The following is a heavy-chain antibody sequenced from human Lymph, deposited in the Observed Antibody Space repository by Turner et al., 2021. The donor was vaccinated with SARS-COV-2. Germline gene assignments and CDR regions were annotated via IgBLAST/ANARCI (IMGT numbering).Heavy chain of an antibody. D-gene: IGHD6-13*01. Sequence: QVQLVESGGGVFQPGLSLRLSCAASGFPFSSYGMHWVRQAPGKGLEWVAVIWYDGSNKFYADSVKGRFTISRDNSKNTLYLQMNSLRAEDTAVYYCARALAAAGTDGVDVWGQGTTVTVSS. CDR3: ARALAAAGTDGVDV. V-gene: IGHV3-33*01. CDR1: GFPFSSYG. J-gene: IGHJ6*02. CDR2: IWYDGSNK.